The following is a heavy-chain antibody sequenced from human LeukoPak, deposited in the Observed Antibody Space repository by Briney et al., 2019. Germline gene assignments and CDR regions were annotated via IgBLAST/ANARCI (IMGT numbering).Heavy chain of an antibody. CDR3: AKDRYSGYDSLVDYYSYYGMDV. CDR2: LSGSGART. CDR1: GFTFRTYA. D-gene: IGHD5-12*01. Sequence: GGSLRLSCAASGFTFRTYAMSWVRQAPGKGLEWVSVLSGSGARTYYADSVRGRFTISRDNSRNTLYLQMNSLRAEDTAVYYCAKDRYSGYDSLVDYYSYYGMDVWGQGTTVTVSS. V-gene: IGHV3-23*01. J-gene: IGHJ6*02.